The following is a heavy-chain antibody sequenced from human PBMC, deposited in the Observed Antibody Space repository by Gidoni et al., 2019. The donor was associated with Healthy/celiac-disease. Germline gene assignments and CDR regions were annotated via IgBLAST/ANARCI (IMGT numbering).Heavy chain of an antibody. CDR1: GFTFDDYA. V-gene: IGHV3-9*01. CDR2: ISWNSGSI. CDR3: AKDRDIAARRGPFDY. Sequence: EVQLVESGGGLVQPGRSLRLSCAASGFTFDDYAMHWVRQAPGKGLEWVSGISWNSGSIGYADSVKGRFTISRDNAKNSLYLQMNSLRAEDTALYYCAKDRDIAARRGPFDYWGQGTLVTVSS. D-gene: IGHD6-6*01. J-gene: IGHJ4*02.